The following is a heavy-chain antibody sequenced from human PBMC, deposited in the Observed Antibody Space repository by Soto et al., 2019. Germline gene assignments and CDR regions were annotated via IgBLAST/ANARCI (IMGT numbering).Heavy chain of an antibody. Sequence: GGSLRLCCAASGFTFSSYAMTWVRQAPGKGPEWVSVVSGSGGSTYYADSVKGRFTISRDNSKNTLYLQMNSLRAEDTAVYYCAKFQRARVAVDALAYRAQRTLDRVSS. V-gene: IGHV3-23*01. CDR1: GFTFSSYA. CDR3: AKFQRARVAVDALAY. D-gene: IGHD6-19*01. CDR2: VSGSGGST. J-gene: IGHJ4*02.